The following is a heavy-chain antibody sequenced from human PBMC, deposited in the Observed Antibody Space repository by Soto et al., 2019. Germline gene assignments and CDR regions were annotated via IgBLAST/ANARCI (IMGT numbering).Heavy chain of an antibody. J-gene: IGHJ4*02. Sequence: GGSLRTACSASVCPFISYAMSWVRRDPGKGLEWVSAISGSGGSTYYPDSVKGRFTISRDNSKNTLYLQMNSLRAEDTAVYYCAKDVPMVRGVFDYWGQGTLGTVA. CDR1: VCPFISYA. V-gene: IGHV3-23*01. D-gene: IGHD3-10*01. CDR3: AKDVPMVRGVFDY. CDR2: ISGSGGST.